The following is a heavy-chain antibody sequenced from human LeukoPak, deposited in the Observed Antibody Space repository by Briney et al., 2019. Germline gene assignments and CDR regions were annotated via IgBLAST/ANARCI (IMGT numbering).Heavy chain of an antibody. Sequence: SETLSLTCTVSGGSISSSYYWGWIRQPPGKGLEWIGSIYYSGSTYYNPSPKSRVTISVDTSKNQFSLKLSSVTAADTAVYYCVSRITIFGVVIADYFAYWGQGTLVTVSS. CDR1: GGSISSSYY. CDR3: VSRITIFGVVIADYFAY. J-gene: IGHJ4*02. CDR2: IYYSGST. V-gene: IGHV4-39*01. D-gene: IGHD3-3*01.